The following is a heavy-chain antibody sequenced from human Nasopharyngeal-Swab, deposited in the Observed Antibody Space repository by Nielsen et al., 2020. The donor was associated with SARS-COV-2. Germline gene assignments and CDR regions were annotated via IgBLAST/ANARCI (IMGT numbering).Heavy chain of an antibody. CDR1: GSSISSSSYY. V-gene: IGHV4-39*01. CDR2: IYYSGST. J-gene: IGHJ4*02. D-gene: IGHD3-10*01. CDR3: ARHLSRTYYYGSGVRDFDY. Sequence: SETLSLTCTVSGSSISSSSYYWGWIRQPPGKVLEWIGSIYYSGSTYYNPSLKSRVTISVDTSKNQFSLKLSSVTAADTAVYYCARHLSRTYYYGSGVRDFDYWGQGTLVTVSS.